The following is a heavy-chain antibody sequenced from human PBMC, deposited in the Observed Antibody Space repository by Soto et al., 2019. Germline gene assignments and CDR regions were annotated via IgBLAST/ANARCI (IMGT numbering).Heavy chain of an antibody. J-gene: IGHJ4*02. CDR2: IYSGGDT. CDR1: GFTVSSSY. CDR3: ARAYGSGSYPSDY. Sequence: TGGSLRLSCAASGFTVSSSYMGWVRQAPGKGLKWVSVIYSGGDTYYGDSVKGRFTISRHSSKNTLYLQMNSLRAEDTAVYYCARAYGSGSYPSDYWGQGTQVTVSS. D-gene: IGHD3-10*01. V-gene: IGHV3-53*04.